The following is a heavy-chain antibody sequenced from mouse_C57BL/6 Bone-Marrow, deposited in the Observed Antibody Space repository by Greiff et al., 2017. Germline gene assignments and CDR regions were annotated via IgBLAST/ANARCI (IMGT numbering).Heavy chain of an antibody. CDR3: SSFDGNYFDF. D-gene: IGHD2-3*01. J-gene: IGHJ2*01. CDR1: GFNIKDDY. Sequence: EVQLVESGAELVRPGASAKLSCTASGFNIKDDYIHWVKQRPEQGLEWIGWIDPEIGDTEYASKFQGKATITSDTSSNTAYLQLSSLTSEDTAVYYCSSFDGNYFDFWGQGTPLTVAS. CDR2: IDPEIGDT. V-gene: IGHV14-4*01.